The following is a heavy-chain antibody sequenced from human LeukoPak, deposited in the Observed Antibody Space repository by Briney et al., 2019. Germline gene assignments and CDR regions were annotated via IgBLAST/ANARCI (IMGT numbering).Heavy chain of an antibody. V-gene: IGHV1-8*01. CDR1: GYTFTSYD. Sequence: VSVKVSCKASGYTFTSYDINWVRQATGQGLEWMGWMNPNSGNTGYAQKFQGRVTMTRNTSISTAYMELSSLRSEDTAVYYCARGRRIVGATGYYGGQETLVTVSS. J-gene: IGHJ4*02. CDR3: ARGRRIVGATGYY. CDR2: MNPNSGNT. D-gene: IGHD1-26*01.